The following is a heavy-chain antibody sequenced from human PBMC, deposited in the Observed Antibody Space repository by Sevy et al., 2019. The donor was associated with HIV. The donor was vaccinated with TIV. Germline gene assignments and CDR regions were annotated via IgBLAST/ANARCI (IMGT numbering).Heavy chain of an antibody. CDR3: AGGGCNGPHCY. D-gene: IGHD3-16*01. CDR1: GFTFSIYT. CDR2: FCFGGSTI. V-gene: IGHV3-23*01. J-gene: IGHJ4*02. Sequence: GGSLRLSCAASGFTFSIYTMSWVRQAPGKGLEWVSTFCFGGSTIHYADSVKGRFTISRDNSKNTLYLQMNSLRADDTAVYYWAGGGCNGPHCYWGQGTLVTVSS.